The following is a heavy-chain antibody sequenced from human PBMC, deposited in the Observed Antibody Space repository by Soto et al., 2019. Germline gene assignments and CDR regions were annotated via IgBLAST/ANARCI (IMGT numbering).Heavy chain of an antibody. CDR1: GGSISSSSHY. D-gene: IGHD1-26*01. Sequence: QLQLQESGPGLVKPSETLSLTCTVSGGSISSSSHYWGWIRQPPGKGLEWIGSIYYSGSTYYNPSLKSRGTIPVGTSKNQSSLKLSSVTAADTAVYYCARHSEPYSGSYYCDYWGQGTLVTVSS. CDR2: IYYSGST. CDR3: ARHSEPYSGSYYCDY. V-gene: IGHV4-39*01. J-gene: IGHJ4*02.